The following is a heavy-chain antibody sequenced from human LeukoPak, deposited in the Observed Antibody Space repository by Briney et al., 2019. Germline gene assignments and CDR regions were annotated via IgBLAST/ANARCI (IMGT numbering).Heavy chain of an antibody. Sequence: GGSLRLSCAASGFTFSSYNMNWVRQAPGKGLEWISYITTSIDIISYADSVKGRFTISRDNAKNSLYLQMDSLRDEDTAVYYCVRDHNYFGYWGQGILVTVSA. J-gene: IGHJ4*02. CDR2: ITTSIDII. CDR3: VRDHNYFGY. V-gene: IGHV3-48*02. CDR1: GFTFSSYN.